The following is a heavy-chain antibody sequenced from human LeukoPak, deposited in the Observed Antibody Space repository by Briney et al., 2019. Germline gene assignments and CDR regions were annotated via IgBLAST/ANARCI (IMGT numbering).Heavy chain of an antibody. Sequence: KSSETLSLTCTVSGDSISSYYWSWIRQPPGKGLEWIAYIYYSGSTSYNPSLKSRVTISVDTSKNQFSLKLSSVTAADTAVYYCARLGLDGDYWGQGTLVTVSS. D-gene: IGHD6-19*01. CDR2: IYYSGST. CDR1: GDSISSYY. V-gene: IGHV4-59*08. CDR3: ARLGLDGDY. J-gene: IGHJ4*02.